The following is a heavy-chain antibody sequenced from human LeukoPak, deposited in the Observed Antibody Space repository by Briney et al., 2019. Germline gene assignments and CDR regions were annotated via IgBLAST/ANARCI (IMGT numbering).Heavy chain of an antibody. Sequence: SQTLSLTCTVSGGSISSGGYYWSWIRQHPGKGLEWIGYIYYSGSTYYNPSLKSRVTISVDTSKNQFSLKLSSVTAADTAVYYCARVQGYFHYRYYFDYWGQGTLVTVSS. J-gene: IGHJ4*02. V-gene: IGHV4-31*03. D-gene: IGHD6-13*01. CDR2: IYYSGST. CDR3: ARVQGYFHYRYYFDY. CDR1: GGSISSGGYY.